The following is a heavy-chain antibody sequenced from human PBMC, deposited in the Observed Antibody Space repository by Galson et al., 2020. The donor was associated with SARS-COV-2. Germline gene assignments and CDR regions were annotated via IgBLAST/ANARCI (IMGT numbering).Heavy chain of an antibody. V-gene: IGHV4-31*01. CDR3: ARAGFSRHTAMDSHYYYYYGMDV. D-gene: IGHD5-18*01. J-gene: IGHJ6*02. Sequence: SETLSLTCTVSGGSISSGGYYWSWIRQHPGKGLEWIGYIYYSGSTYYNPSLKSLVTISVDTSKNQFSLKLSSVTAADTAVYYCARAGFSRHTAMDSHYYYYYGMDVWGQGTTVTVSS. CDR2: IYYSGST. CDR1: GGSISSGGYY.